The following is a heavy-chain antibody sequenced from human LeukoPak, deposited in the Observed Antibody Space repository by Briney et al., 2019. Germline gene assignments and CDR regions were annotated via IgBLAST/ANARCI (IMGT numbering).Heavy chain of an antibody. D-gene: IGHD3-10*01. CDR2: IYPGDSDT. J-gene: IGHJ5*02. Sequence: GESLKISCKGSGFTFTNYWIAWVRQMPGNGLEWMGIIYPGDSDTRYSPSFQGQVTISADKSISTAYLQWSSLKASDTAMYYCARYGRGVITMVRGVIIPYNWFDPWGQGTLVTVSS. CDR3: ARYGRGVITMVRGVIIPYNWFDP. V-gene: IGHV5-51*01. CDR1: GFTFTNYW.